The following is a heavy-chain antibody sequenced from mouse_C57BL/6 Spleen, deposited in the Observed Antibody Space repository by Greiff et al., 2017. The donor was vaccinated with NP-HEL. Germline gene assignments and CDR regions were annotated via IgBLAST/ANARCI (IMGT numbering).Heavy chain of an antibody. CDR2: INPYNGGT. V-gene: IGHV1-19*01. CDR1: GYTFTDYY. J-gene: IGHJ2*01. CDR3: ARRDGNLYYFDY. Sequence: VQLQQSGPVLVKPGASVKMSCKASGYTFTDYYMNWVKQSHGKSLEWIGVINPYNGGTSYNQKFKGKATLTVDKSSSTAYMELNSLTSEDSAVYYCARRDGNLYYFDYWGQGTTLTVSS. D-gene: IGHD2-1*01.